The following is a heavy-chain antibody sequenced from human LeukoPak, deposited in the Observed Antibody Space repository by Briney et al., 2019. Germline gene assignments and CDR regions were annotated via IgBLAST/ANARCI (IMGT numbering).Heavy chain of an antibody. V-gene: IGHV3-9*01. Sequence: GGSLRLSCATSGFKFDDYGMHWVRQAPRKGLEWVSGISWNGAIMVYADSVKGRFTISRDNAKNSLYLQMNSLRAEDTALYYCAKDISIGGFADGYFYGMDAWAKGPRSPSP. CDR2: ISWNGAIM. D-gene: IGHD4-23*01. J-gene: IGHJ6*02. CDR3: AKDISIGGFADGYFYGMDA. CDR1: GFKFDDYG.